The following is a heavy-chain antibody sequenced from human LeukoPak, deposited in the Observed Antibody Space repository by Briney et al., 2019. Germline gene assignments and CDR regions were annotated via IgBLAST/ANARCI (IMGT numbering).Heavy chain of an antibody. D-gene: IGHD6-19*01. J-gene: IGHJ4*02. CDR2: VLYDGNDY. V-gene: IGHV3-30*18. CDR1: GFTFSGYA. CDR3: AKPTGDTGWYGLFEY. Sequence: GRSLRLSCAASGFTFSGYAMNWVRQAPGKGLEWVAVVLYDGNDYYYADSVKGRFTISRDNSKNTLYLQMNSLRAEDTAVYYCAKPTGDTGWYGLFEYWGQGTLVTVSS.